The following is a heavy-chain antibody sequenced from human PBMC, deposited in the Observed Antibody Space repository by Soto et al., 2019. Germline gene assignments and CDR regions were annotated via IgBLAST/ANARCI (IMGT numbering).Heavy chain of an antibody. Sequence: AGGSLRLSCAASGFTFSSYWMHWVRQAPGKGLVWVSRINSDGSSTSYADSVKGRFTISRDNAKNTLYLQMNSLRAEDTAVYCCARRGTVTGRAYYYYYYMDVWGKGTTVTVSS. V-gene: IGHV3-74*01. CDR1: GFTFSSYW. J-gene: IGHJ6*03. D-gene: IGHD4-4*01. CDR3: ARRGTVTGRAYYYYYYMDV. CDR2: INSDGSST.